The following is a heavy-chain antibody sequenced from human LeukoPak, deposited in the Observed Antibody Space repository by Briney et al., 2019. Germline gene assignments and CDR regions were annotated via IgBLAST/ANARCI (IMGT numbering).Heavy chain of an antibody. CDR2: INSSSSYI. CDR1: GFTFSSYS. J-gene: IGHJ5*02. V-gene: IGHV3-21*01. Sequence: GGSLRLSCAASGFTFSSYSMNWVRQAPGKGLEWVSSINSSSSYIYYADSVKGRFTISRDNAKNSLYLQMNSLRAEDTAVYYCARDVLAVAATGSNWFDPWGQGTLVTVSS. CDR3: ARDVLAVAATGSNWFDP. D-gene: IGHD6-19*01.